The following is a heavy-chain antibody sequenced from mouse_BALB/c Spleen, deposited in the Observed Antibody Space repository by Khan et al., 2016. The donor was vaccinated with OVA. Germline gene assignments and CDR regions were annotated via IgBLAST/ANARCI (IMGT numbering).Heavy chain of an antibody. CDR1: GYSITSDYA. Sequence: EVQLQESGPGLVKPSQSLSLTCTVTGYSITSDYAWNWIRQFPGNKLEWMGYITYSGSTSYTPSFKSRISITRDTSTNPFFLQLNSVTTEDTATYYCAGGRTYWGQGTLVTVSA. J-gene: IGHJ3*01. CDR3: AGGRTY. CDR2: ITYSGST. D-gene: IGHD3-3*01. V-gene: IGHV3-2*02.